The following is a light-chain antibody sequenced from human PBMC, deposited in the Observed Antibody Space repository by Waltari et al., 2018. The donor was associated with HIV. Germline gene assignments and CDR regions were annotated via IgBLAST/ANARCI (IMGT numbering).Light chain of an antibody. CDR1: SSDVGGYNY. CDR3: ISYTGFTTPYV. Sequence: QSALTQPASVSGSPGQSITIPCTGTSSDVGGYNYVSWYQQHPGKAPELMMYEVNNRPSGVSNRFSGSKSGNTASLTISGLQAEDEADYYCISYTGFTTPYVFGTGTKVTVL. J-gene: IGLJ1*01. V-gene: IGLV2-14*01. CDR2: EVN.